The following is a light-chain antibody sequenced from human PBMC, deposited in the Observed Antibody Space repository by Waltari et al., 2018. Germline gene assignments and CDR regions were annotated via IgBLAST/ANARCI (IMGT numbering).Light chain of an antibody. Sequence: RAGRMVSNNFLNWYQQKPVQAPRLLIYGASSRATGIPDRFSGSGSGTDFTLTISRLEPEDFAVYYCQQYDSIVLTFGGGTKVEI. V-gene: IGKV3-20*01. J-gene: IGKJ4*01. CDR2: GAS. CDR3: QQYDSIVLT. CDR1: RMVSNNF.